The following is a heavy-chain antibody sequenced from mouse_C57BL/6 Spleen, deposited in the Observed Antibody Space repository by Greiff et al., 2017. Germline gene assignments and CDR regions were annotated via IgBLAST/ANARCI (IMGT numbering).Heavy chain of an antibody. Sequence: VHVKQSGAELVKPGASVKLSCTASGFNIKDYYMHWVKQRTEQGLEWIGRIDPEDGETKYAPKFKGKATITADTSSNTAYLQLSSLTSEDTAVYYCARSEYYSNYGGYFDVWGTGTTVTVSS. V-gene: IGHV14-2*01. J-gene: IGHJ1*03. D-gene: IGHD2-5*01. CDR3: ARSEYYSNYGGYFDV. CDR1: GFNIKDYY. CDR2: IDPEDGET.